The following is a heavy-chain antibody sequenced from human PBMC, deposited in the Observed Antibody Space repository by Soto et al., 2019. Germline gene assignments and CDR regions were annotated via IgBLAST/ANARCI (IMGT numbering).Heavy chain of an antibody. Sequence: EAQLVESGGGLVQPGRSLRLSCAASGFTFSSYWMSWVRQAPGKGLEWVANIKQDGNEESYVDSVKGRFTISRDNTKNSLFLQMNSLRAEDTAVYYCASWGFIVATNWYFDLWGRGTLVTVSS. CDR1: GFTFSSYW. CDR2: IKQDGNEE. J-gene: IGHJ2*01. D-gene: IGHD5-12*01. CDR3: ASWGFIVATNWYFDL. V-gene: IGHV3-7*01.